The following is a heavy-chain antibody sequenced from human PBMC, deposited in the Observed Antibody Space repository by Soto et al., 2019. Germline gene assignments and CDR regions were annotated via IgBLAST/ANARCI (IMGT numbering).Heavy chain of an antibody. J-gene: IGHJ3*02. CDR2: IYYTGST. V-gene: IGHV4-59*01. Sequence: PSETLSLTCTVSGGSISDYYWSWIRQPPGKGLEWVGYIYYTGSTTYNPSLKSRVTISVDTSKNQFSLKLSSVTAADTAVYYCVSESTVTDAFDIWGQGTMVTVSS. CDR3: VSESTVTDAFDI. CDR1: GGSISDYY. D-gene: IGHD4-17*01.